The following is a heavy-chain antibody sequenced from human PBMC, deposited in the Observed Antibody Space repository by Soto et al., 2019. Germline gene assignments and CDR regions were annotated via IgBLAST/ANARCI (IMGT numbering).Heavy chain of an antibody. V-gene: IGHV3-48*02. D-gene: IGHD2-2*02. CDR2: ISSSSSTI. J-gene: IGHJ3*02. CDR1: GFTFSSYS. CDR3: ARELRYLGAIMYGACDI. Sequence: EVQLVESGGGLVQPGGSLRLSCAASGFTFSSYSMNWVRQAPGKGLEWVSYISSSSSTIYYADSVKGRFTISRDNAKNSLYLQMNSLRDDDTAVYYCARELRYLGAIMYGACDIWGQGTMVTVSS.